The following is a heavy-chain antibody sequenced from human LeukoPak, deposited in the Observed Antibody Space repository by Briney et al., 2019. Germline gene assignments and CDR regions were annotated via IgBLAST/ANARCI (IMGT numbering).Heavy chain of an antibody. CDR1: GYTFTNHG. CDR3: ARDLAAARLDF. D-gene: IGHD6-6*01. V-gene: IGHV3-33*01. Sequence: GGSLRLSCATSGYTFTNHGMHWVRQAPGKGLEWVANIWFDGSQEYYADTVKGRFTISRDISKSTLYLQMNSLRAEDTAVYYCARDLAAARLDFRGQGTLVTVSS. CDR2: IWFDGSQE. J-gene: IGHJ4*02.